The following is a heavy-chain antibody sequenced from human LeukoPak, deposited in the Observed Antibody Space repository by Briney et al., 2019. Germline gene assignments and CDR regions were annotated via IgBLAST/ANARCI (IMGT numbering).Heavy chain of an antibody. D-gene: IGHD1-26*01. CDR3: ARDPLLVGAPPGDY. CDR2: IYYSGST. J-gene: IGHJ4*02. CDR1: GGSLSSGDYY. V-gene: IGHV4-30-4*08. Sequence: SQTLSLTCTVSGGSLSSGDYYWSWIRQPPGKGLEWIGYIYYSGSTYYNPSLKSRVTISVDTSKNQFSLKLSSVTAADTAVYYCARDPLLVGAPPGDYWGQGTLVTVSS.